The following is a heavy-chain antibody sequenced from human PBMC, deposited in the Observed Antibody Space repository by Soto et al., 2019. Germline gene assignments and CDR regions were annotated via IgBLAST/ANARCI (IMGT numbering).Heavy chain of an antibody. CDR2: IYYSGST. CDR3: ARVTPRYYFDY. CDR1: GGSISSYY. D-gene: IGHD2-21*02. Sequence: QVQLQESGPGLVKPSETLSLTCTVSGGSISSYYWSWIRQPPGKGLEWIGYIYYSGSTNYNPSLKSRVTISVDTYKNQFSLKLSSVTAADTAVYYCARVTPRYYFDYWGQGTLVTVPS. J-gene: IGHJ4*02. V-gene: IGHV4-59*01.